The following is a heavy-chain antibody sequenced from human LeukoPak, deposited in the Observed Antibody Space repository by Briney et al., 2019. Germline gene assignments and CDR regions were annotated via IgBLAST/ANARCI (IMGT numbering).Heavy chain of an antibody. D-gene: IGHD3-9*01. CDR1: GGSISSYY. CDR2: IYYSGST. V-gene: IGHV4-59*01. CDR3: ARDLNDILTGYGRGFDL. J-gene: IGHJ5*02. Sequence: SETLSLTCTVSGGSISSYYWSWIRQPPGKGLEWIGYIYYSGSTNYNPSLKSRVTISVDTSKNQFSLKLSSVTAADTAVYYCARDLNDILTGYGRGFDLWGQGTLVTVSS.